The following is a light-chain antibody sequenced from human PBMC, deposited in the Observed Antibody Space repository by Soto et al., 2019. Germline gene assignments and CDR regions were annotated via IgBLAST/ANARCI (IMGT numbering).Light chain of an antibody. V-gene: IGKV3-20*01. J-gene: IGKJ1*01. CDR1: QSVSNNF. CDR3: QQYNTYWT. CDR2: GPS. Sequence: EIVLTQSPGTLSLSPGERATLSCRASQSVSNNFLAWYQHRPGQAPRLLIYGPSTRATGIPDRFSGSGSGTEFTLTINSLQPDDFATYYCQQYNTYWTFGQGTKVDIK.